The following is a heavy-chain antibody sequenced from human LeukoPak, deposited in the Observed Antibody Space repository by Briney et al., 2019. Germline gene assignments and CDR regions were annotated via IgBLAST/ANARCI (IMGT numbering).Heavy chain of an antibody. CDR1: GYSFTHYW. CDR3: ALHPAQGSGSLDF. Sequence: GESLKISCKGSGYSFTHYWIGWVRQMPGKGLEWMGIIYPGDSATTYSPSFEGQITISADQSITTVYLQWTSLKAPDTAIYYCALHPAQGSGSLDFWGQGTLVTVSS. D-gene: IGHD3-10*01. CDR2: IYPGDSAT. J-gene: IGHJ4*02. V-gene: IGHV5-51*01.